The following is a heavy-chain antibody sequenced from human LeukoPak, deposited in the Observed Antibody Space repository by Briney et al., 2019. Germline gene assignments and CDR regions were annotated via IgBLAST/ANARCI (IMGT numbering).Heavy chain of an antibody. CDR2: ISYDGSNK. V-gene: IGHV3-30-3*01. CDR3: ARALGRGVRWGLFDP. Sequence: GGSLRLSCAASGFTFSSYAMHWVRQAPGKGLEWVAVISYDGSNKYYADSVKGRFTISRDNSKNTLYLQMNSLRAEDTAVYYCARALGRGVRWGLFDPWGQGTLVTVSS. D-gene: IGHD3-10*01. J-gene: IGHJ5*02. CDR1: GFTFSSYA.